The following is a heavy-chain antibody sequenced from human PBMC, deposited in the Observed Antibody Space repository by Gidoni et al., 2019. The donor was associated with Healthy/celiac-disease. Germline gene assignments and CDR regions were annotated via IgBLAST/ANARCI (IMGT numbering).Heavy chain of an antibody. CDR1: GFTFSSYA. CDR2: ISGSGGST. D-gene: IGHD3-3*01. V-gene: IGHV3-23*01. Sequence: EVQLLESGGGLVQTGGSLRLSCAASGFTFSSYAMSWVRQAPGKGLAWVSAISGSGGSTYYADSVKGRFTISRDNSKNTLYLQMNSLRAEDTAVYYCAKRSMSGYPFDYWGQGTLVTVSS. CDR3: AKRSMSGYPFDY. J-gene: IGHJ4*02.